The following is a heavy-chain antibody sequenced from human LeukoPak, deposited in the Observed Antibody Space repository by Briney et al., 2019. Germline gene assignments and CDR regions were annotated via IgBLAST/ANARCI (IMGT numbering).Heavy chain of an antibody. D-gene: IGHD4-11*01. J-gene: IGHJ6*03. CDR2: IYYSGST. V-gene: IGHV4-39*07. CDR3: ATTVTPYYYYYMDV. CDR1: GGSISSSSYY. Sequence: SETLSLTCTVSGGSISSSSYYWGWIRQPPGKGLEWIGSIYYSGSTYYNPSLKSRVTISVDTSKNQFSLKLSSVTAADTAVYYCATTVTPYYYYYMDVWGKGTTVTASS.